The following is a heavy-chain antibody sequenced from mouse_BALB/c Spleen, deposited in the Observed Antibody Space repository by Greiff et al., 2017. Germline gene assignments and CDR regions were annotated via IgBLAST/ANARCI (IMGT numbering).Heavy chain of an antibody. V-gene: IGHV7-1*02. CDR3: ARDGDGNYPTGAMDY. D-gene: IGHD2-1*01. CDR1: GFTFSDFY. Sequence: EVNLVESGGGLVQPGGSLRLSCATSGFTFSDFYMEWVRQPPGKRLEWIAASRNKANDYTTEYSASVKGRFIVSRDTSQSILYLQMNALRAEDTAIYYCARDGDGNYPTGAMDYWGQGTSVTVSS. CDR2: SRNKANDYTT. J-gene: IGHJ4*01.